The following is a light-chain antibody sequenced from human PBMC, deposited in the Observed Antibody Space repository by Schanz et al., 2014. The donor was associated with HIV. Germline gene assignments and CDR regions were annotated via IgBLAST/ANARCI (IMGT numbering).Light chain of an antibody. Sequence: QSALTQPTSASGSPGQSVTISCTGTSSDVGGYNYVSWYQQHPGKAPKLMIYEVTKRPSGIPDRFSGSKSGTSATLGITGLQTGDEADYYCGTWDNSLSAGVFGGGTKLTVL. CDR2: EVT. CDR1: SSDVGGYNY. V-gene: IGLV2-8*01. J-gene: IGLJ2*01. CDR3: GTWDNSLSAGV.